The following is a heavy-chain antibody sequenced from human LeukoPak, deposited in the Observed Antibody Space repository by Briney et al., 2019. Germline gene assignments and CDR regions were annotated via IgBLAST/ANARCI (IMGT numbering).Heavy chain of an antibody. CDR3: AKDLNSYGDYVTPFDY. D-gene: IGHD4-17*01. CDR2: ISYDGSNK. Sequence: GGSLRLSCTASGFTFSNAWMIWVRQAPGKGLEWVAVISYDGSNKYYADSVKGRFTISRDNSKNTLYLQMNSLRAEDTAVYYCAKDLNSYGDYVTPFDYWGQGTLVTVSS. J-gene: IGHJ4*02. CDR1: GFTFSNAW. V-gene: IGHV3-30*18.